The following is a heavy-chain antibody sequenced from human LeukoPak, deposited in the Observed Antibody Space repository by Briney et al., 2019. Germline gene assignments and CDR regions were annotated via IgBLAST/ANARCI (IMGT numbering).Heavy chain of an antibody. Sequence: SETLSLTCTVSGYSISSGYYWGWIRPPPGKGLEWIGSIYHSGSTNYNPSLKSRVTISVDTSKNQFSLKLSSVTAADTAVYYCAREGRWELRNAFDIWGQGTMVTVSS. CDR1: GYSISSGYY. CDR3: AREGRWELRNAFDI. J-gene: IGHJ3*02. CDR2: IYHSGST. V-gene: IGHV4-38-2*02. D-gene: IGHD1-26*01.